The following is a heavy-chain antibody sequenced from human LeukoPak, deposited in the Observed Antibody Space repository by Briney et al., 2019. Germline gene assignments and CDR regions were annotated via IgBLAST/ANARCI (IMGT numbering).Heavy chain of an antibody. CDR2: ISSSGSTI. J-gene: IGHJ6*02. CDR3: ARIHYYYYSGLDV. D-gene: IGHD5-18*01. Sequence: PGGSLRLSCAASGFTFSEYYMSWIRQAPGKGLECVSYISSSGSTIYYADSVKGRFTISRDNAKNSLYLQTNSLRAEDTAVYYCARIHYYYYSGLDVWGQGTTVTVSS. V-gene: IGHV3-11*01. CDR1: GFTFSEYY.